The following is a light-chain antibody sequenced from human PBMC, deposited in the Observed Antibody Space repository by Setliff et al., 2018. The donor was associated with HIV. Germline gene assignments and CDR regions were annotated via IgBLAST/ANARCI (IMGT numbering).Light chain of an antibody. CDR1: SSDVGGYNY. Sequence: QSVLAQPASVSGSPGQSITISCTGTSSDVGGYNYVSWYQQHPGKAPKLMIYEVSNRPSGVSNRFSGSKSGKTASLTISGLQAEDEAEYYCSSYTTSTTLVFGRGTQLTVL. V-gene: IGLV2-14*01. CDR2: EVS. CDR3: SSYTTSTTLV. J-gene: IGLJ3*02.